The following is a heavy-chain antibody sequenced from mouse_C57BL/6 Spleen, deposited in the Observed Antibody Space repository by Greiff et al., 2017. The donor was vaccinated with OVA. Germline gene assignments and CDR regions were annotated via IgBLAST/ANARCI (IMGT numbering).Heavy chain of an antibody. V-gene: IGHV5-16*01. CDR2: INYDGSST. CDR3: ARVGYDEGWYFDV. Sequence: DVKVEESEGGLVQPGRSMKLSCTASGFTFSDYYMAWVRQVPEKGLEWVANINYDGSSTYYLDSLKSRFIISRDNAKNILYLQMSSLKSEDTATYYCARVGYDEGWYFDVWGTGTTVTVSS. J-gene: IGHJ1*03. CDR1: GFTFSDYY. D-gene: IGHD2-2*01.